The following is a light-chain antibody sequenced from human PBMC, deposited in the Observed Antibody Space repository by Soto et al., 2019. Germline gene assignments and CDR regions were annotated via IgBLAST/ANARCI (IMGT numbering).Light chain of an antibody. J-gene: IGLJ3*02. CDR3: CSYASGSTWV. CDR2: EGI. CDR1: TSDVGAYNL. V-gene: IGLV2-23*01. Sequence: QSALTQPRSVSGSPGQSITLSCDGSTSDVGAYNLVSWYQQHPGEAPKLMIYEGIKRPSGISSRFSGSTSGNTSSLTISGLQAEDEADYYCCSYASGSTWVFGGGTKLTVL.